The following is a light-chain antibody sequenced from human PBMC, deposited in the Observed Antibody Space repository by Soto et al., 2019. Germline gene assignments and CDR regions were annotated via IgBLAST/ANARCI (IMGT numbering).Light chain of an antibody. CDR2: GAF. J-gene: IGKJ1*01. CDR3: QQFGGAPPSWT. Sequence: ESVLTQSPGTLSLSPGERATLSCRASQSGSSNSLAWYQQKPGQAPRLLLYGAFSRATGTPDRLSGRGSGTDFSLTISRLEPEDIAVYYCQQFGGAPPSWTFGQGTKVEI. V-gene: IGKV3-20*01. CDR1: QSGSSNS.